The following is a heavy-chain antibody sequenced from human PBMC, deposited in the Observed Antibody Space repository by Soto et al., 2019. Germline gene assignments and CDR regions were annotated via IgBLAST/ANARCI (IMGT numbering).Heavy chain of an antibody. CDR3: ARGLVIRPYYYHGMDV. CDR1: GGSISSGDYV. CDR2: ISSIGST. Sequence: QVQLQESGPGLVKPSQTLSLTCTVSGGSISSGDYVWSWIRQSPGKGLECIGYISSIGSTYYNPSLKSRVSVSRDTSQNQFSLKLSAVTTTDTAVYYCARGLVIRPYYYHGMDVWGQGTTVPVSS. D-gene: IGHD3-9*01. J-gene: IGHJ6*02. V-gene: IGHV4-30-4*01.